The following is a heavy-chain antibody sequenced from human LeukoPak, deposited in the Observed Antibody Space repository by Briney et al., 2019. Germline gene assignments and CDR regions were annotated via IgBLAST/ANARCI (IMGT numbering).Heavy chain of an antibody. CDR1: GFTFSSYG. CDR3: AKGTYYYDSSGIDY. Sequence: GGSLRLSCAASGFTFSSYGMHWVRQAPGKGLEWVAVISYDGSNKYYADSMKGRFTISRDNSKNTLYLQMNSLRAEDTAVYYCAKGTYYYDSSGIDYWGQGTLVTVSS. D-gene: IGHD3-22*01. V-gene: IGHV3-30*18. CDR2: ISYDGSNK. J-gene: IGHJ4*02.